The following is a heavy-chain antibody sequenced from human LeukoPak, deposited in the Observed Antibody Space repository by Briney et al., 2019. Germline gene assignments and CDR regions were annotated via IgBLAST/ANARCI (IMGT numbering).Heavy chain of an antibody. Sequence: PSETLSLTCTVSRGSITSSSHFWAWIRQPPGKGLEWIASIHYTGSTFYSPSLQSRVTISVDTSKNQFSLNLRSVTATDTAVYYCAREEASAGDYWGQGTLVTVSS. CDR1: RGSITSSSHF. J-gene: IGHJ4*02. CDR3: AREEASAGDY. D-gene: IGHD6-13*01. CDR2: IHYTGST. V-gene: IGHV4-39*01.